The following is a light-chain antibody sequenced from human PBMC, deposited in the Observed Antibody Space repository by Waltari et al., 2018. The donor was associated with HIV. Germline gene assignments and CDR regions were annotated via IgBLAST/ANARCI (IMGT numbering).Light chain of an antibody. V-gene: IGLV1-40*01. CDR3: QSYDSSLSGVL. CDR2: DIN. Sequence: QSVLTQPPSVSGAPGQRVTISCTGSSSNIGAGHELHWYQQLPGTGPKLLIYDINNRPSGVPDRFSGSKSGTSASLAITGLQAEDEADYYCQSYDSSLSGVLFGGGTKLTVL. CDR1: SSNIGAGHE. J-gene: IGLJ2*01.